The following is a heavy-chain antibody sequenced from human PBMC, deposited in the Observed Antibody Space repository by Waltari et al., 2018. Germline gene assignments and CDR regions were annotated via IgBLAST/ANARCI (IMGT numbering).Heavy chain of an antibody. CDR2: INHSGST. J-gene: IGHJ4*02. V-gene: IGHV4-34*01. Sequence: QVQLQQWGAGLLKPSETLSLTCAVYGGSFSGYYWSWIREHTGKGLEWIGEINHSGSTNYNPSLKSRVTISVDTSKNQFSLKLSSVTAADTAVYYCARDYSGSYPIDYWGQGTLVTVSS. D-gene: IGHD1-26*01. CDR1: GGSFSGYY. CDR3: ARDYSGSYPIDY.